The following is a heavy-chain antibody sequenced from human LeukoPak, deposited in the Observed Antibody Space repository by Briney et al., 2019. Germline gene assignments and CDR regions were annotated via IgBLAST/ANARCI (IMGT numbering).Heavy chain of an antibody. Sequence: GGSLRLSCAASRFIFSSYEMNWVRQAPGKGLEWVSYISSGGSTIYYADSVKGRFTISRDNARNSLYLQMHSPGAEDTAVYYCATLDYFDYWGQGTPVTVSS. CDR2: ISSGGSTI. V-gene: IGHV3-48*03. J-gene: IGHJ4*02. CDR1: RFIFSSYE. CDR3: ATLDYFDY.